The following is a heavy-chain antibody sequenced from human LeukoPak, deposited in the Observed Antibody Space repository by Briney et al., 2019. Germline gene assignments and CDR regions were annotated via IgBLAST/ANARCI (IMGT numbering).Heavy chain of an antibody. CDR3: AKGPKQLLVGSRGYYFDS. CDR2: ISWNSGSI. J-gene: IGHJ4*02. D-gene: IGHD6-13*01. Sequence: PGGSLRLSCAASGFTFDDYAMHWVRQAPGKGLEWVSGISWNSGSIGYADSVKGRFTISRDISKNTLYLQMNSLRAEDTAVYYCAKGPKQLLVGSRGYYFDSWGQGTLVTVSS. CDR1: GFTFDDYA. V-gene: IGHV3-9*01.